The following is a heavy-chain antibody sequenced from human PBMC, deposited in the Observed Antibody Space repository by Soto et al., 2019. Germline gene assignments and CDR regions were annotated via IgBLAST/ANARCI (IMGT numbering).Heavy chain of an antibody. V-gene: IGHV3-23*01. CDR2: ISGSGGNT. Sequence: GGSLRLSCAASGFTFRTYLMSWVRQAPGKGLEWVSTISGSGGNTYYADSVKGRFTISRDNSKNTLYLQVRSLRAEDTAVYYCATHPGRGYGYTFDYWGQGTLVTVSS. D-gene: IGHD3-22*01. CDR3: ATHPGRGYGYTFDY. J-gene: IGHJ4*02. CDR1: GFTFRTYL.